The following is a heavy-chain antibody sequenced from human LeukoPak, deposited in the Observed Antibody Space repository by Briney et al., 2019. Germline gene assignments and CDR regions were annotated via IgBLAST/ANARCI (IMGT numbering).Heavy chain of an antibody. V-gene: IGHV4-59*12. CDR1: GGSISSYY. CDR2: IYYSGST. J-gene: IGHJ4*02. CDR3: ASRGPYSSGCYDCDY. Sequence: SETLSLTCTVSGGSISSYYWSWIRQPPGKGLEWIGYIYYSGSTNYNPSLKSRVTMSVDTSKNQFSLKLSSVTAADTAVYYCASRGPYSSGCYDCDYWGQGTLVTVSS. D-gene: IGHD6-19*01.